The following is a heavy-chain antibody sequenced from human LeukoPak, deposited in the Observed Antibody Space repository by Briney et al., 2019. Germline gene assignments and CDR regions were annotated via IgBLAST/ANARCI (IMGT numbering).Heavy chain of an antibody. J-gene: IGHJ4*02. CDR1: GFTFSSYA. D-gene: IGHD6-19*01. V-gene: IGHV3-30-3*01. CDR2: ISYDGSNK. Sequence: PGGSLTLSRAASGFTFSSYAMHWVRQAPGKGLEWVAVISYDGSNKYYADSVKGRFTISRDNSKNTLYLQMNSLRAEDTAVYYCASLAGDFDYWGQGTLVTVSS. CDR3: ASLAGDFDY.